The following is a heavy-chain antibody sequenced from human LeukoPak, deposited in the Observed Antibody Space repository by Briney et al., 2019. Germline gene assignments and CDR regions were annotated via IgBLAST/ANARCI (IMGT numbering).Heavy chain of an antibody. J-gene: IGHJ4*02. CDR3: ARDERYDSSGYPFDY. Sequence: ASVKVSCKASGYTFTGYFIHWVRQAPGQRLEWMGWINPNNGGTKYAQKFQDRVTMTRDTSISTAYMELSRLRSDDTAVYCCARDERYDSSGYPFDYWGQGTLVTVSS. CDR1: GYTFTGYF. V-gene: IGHV1-2*02. CDR2: INPNNGGT. D-gene: IGHD3-22*01.